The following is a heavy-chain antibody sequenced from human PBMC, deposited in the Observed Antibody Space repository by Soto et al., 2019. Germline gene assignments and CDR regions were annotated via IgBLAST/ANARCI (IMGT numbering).Heavy chain of an antibody. CDR3: ARDFMVRQAMNWLDP. V-gene: IGHV4-4*07. CDR1: GGSISSYY. Sequence: PSETLSLTCTVSGGSISSYYWSWIRQPAGKGLEWIGRIYTSGSTNYNPSLKSRVTMSVDTSKNQFSLKLSSVTAADTAVYYCARDFMVRQAMNWLDPSGPGTMVTVYS. D-gene: IGHD3-10*01. CDR2: IYTSGST. J-gene: IGHJ5*02.